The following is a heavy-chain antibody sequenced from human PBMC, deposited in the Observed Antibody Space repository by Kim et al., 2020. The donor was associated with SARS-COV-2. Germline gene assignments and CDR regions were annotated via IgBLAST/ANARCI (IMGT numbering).Heavy chain of an antibody. J-gene: IGHJ4*01. CDR3: ARYTYYYDSSGSNVDY. V-gene: IGHV3-11*03. D-gene: IGHD3-22*01. Sequence: KDRFTISRDHAKNSLYLQMNSLRAEDTAVYYCARYTYYYDSSGSNVDYWGQGTLVTVSS.